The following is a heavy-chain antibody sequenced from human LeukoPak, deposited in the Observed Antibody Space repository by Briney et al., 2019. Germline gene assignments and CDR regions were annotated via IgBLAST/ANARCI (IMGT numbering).Heavy chain of an antibody. CDR3: ARGIYGAFDN. V-gene: IGHV3-30-3*01. J-gene: IGHJ4*02. D-gene: IGHD4/OR15-4a*01. CDR1: GFTFSSYA. CDR2: ISYDGSNK. Sequence: GGSLRLSCAASGFTFSSYAMHWVRQAPGKGLEWVAVISYDGSNKYYADSVKGRFTISRDNSKNTLYLQMNSLRAEDTAVYYCARGIYGAFDNWGQGTLVTVSS.